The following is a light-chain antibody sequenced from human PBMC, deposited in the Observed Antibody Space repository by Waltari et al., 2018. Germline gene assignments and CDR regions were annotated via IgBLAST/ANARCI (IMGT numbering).Light chain of an antibody. V-gene: IGLV2-23*02. CDR2: EVT. CDR3: CSYAGSWIWV. Sequence: QAALTQPASVSGSPGQSITNSCTGSNGGVGIYNIFSWDQKHPGKAPKLIIYEVTNRPSGISDRFSGFKTGNTASLTISGLQAEDEADYYCCSYAGSWIWVFGGGTELTVL. J-gene: IGLJ3*02. CDR1: NGGVGIYNI.